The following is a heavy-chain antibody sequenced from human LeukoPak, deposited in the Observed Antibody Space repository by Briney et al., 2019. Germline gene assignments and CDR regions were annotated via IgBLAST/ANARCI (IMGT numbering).Heavy chain of an antibody. J-gene: IGHJ4*02. D-gene: IGHD1-26*01. CDR2: IYYSGST. Sequence: SETLSLTCTVSGGSISSYYWSWIRHPPGKGLEWIGHIYYSGSTNYNPSLTSRVTTSVDTSKNQFSLKLTSVTAADTAVYYCARVSGSYWYWGQGTLVTVSS. CDR1: GGSISSYY. CDR3: ARVSGSYWY. V-gene: IGHV4-59*01.